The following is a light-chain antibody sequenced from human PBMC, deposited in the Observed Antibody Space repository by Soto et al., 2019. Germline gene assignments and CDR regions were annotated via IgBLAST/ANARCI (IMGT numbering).Light chain of an antibody. Sequence: EIVMTQSPVTLSVSPGERATLSCRASRGISSKLAWFQQKPGQSPRLLIYDASTRATGIPARFSGSGSGTEFTLTISSLQSEDFAFYYCQQYNNWPQTFGQGTKVEIK. CDR3: QQYNNWPQT. J-gene: IGKJ2*01. V-gene: IGKV3-15*01. CDR2: DAS. CDR1: RGISSK.